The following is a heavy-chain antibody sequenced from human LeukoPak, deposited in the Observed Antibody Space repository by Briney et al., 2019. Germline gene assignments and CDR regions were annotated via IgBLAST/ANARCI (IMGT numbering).Heavy chain of an antibody. J-gene: IGHJ3*02. CDR3: AKGPTSYYDILTGDAVAFDI. CDR1: GFTFDDYA. Sequence: PGRSLGLSCAASGFTFDDYAMHWVRQAPGKGLEWVSGISWNSGSIGYADSVKGRFTISRDNAKNSLHLQMNSLRAEDTALYYCAKGPTSYYDILTGDAVAFDIWGQGTMVTVSS. V-gene: IGHV3-9*01. CDR2: ISWNSGSI. D-gene: IGHD3-9*01.